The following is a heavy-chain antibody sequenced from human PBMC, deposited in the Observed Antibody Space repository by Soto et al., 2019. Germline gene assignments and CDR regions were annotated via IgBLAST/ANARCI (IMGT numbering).Heavy chain of an antibody. CDR1: GFTFSSYS. J-gene: IGHJ6*03. CDR3: AAGGLFAERTYYYYYYMDV. CDR2: ISSSSGYI. D-gene: IGHD3-10*02. Sequence: GGSLRLSCAASGFTFSSYSMNWVRQAPWKGLEWVSSISSSSGYIYYADSVKGRFTISRDNAKNSLYLQMNSLRAEDTAVYYCAAGGLFAERTYYYYYYMDVWGKGTTVTVSS. V-gene: IGHV3-21*01.